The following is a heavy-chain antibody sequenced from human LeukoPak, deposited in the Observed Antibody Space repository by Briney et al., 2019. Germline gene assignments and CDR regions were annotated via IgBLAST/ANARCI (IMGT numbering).Heavy chain of an antibody. V-gene: IGHV3-33*01. Sequence: GRSLRLSCAASGFTFSSYGMHWVRQAPGKGLEWVAVIWYDGSNKYYADSVKGRFTISRDNSKNTLYLQMNSLRAEETAVYYCAGARRGYSYGHLDYWGQGTLVTVSS. CDR3: AGARRGYSYGHLDY. D-gene: IGHD5-18*01. J-gene: IGHJ4*02. CDR1: GFTFSSYG. CDR2: IWYDGSNK.